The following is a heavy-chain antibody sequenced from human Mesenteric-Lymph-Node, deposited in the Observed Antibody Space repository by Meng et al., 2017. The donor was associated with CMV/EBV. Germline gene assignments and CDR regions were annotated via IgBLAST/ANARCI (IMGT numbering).Heavy chain of an antibody. Sequence: GESLKISCAASGFTFSSYWMHWVRQAPGKGLEWVSIITNRASYTHYADSVKGRFTISRDNSKNTLYLQMNSLRAEDTAVYYCAKRPLLGPYCTNGVCWNDYWGQGTLVTVSS. V-gene: IGHV3-23*01. D-gene: IGHD2-8*01. CDR1: GFTFSSYW. CDR3: AKRPLLGPYCTNGVCWNDY. CDR2: ITNRASYT. J-gene: IGHJ4*02.